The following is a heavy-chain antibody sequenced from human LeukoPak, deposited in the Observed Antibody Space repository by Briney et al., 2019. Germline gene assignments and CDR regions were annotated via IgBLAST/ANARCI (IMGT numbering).Heavy chain of an antibody. J-gene: IGHJ4*02. CDR2: ISVYTGYT. D-gene: IGHD3-9*01. Sequence: ASVTVSCKASGYTFSNYGVTWVRQAPGQGLEWMGWISVYTGYTNYAQNFQGRVTMTTDTSTNTAYMELRSLTSDDTAVYFCARDGGYFDWPRPRPGKYYFDYGGQGTLVTVTS. V-gene: IGHV1-18*01. CDR1: GYTFSNYG. CDR3: ARDGGYFDWPRPRPGKYYFDY.